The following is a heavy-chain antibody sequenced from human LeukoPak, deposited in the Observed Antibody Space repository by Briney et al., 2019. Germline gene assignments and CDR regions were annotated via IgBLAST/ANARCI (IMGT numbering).Heavy chain of an antibody. CDR2: MNPNTGRT. V-gene: IGHV1-8*01. Sequence: ASVKVSCKASRYTFTSYDINWVREAAGQGLEWMGWMNPNTGRTGFAQKFQGRLTMTRGTSISTAYLELSSLRSEDTAIYYCARLSQTPDYYSNGGYYQLGFWGQGTPVTVSS. CDR3: ARLSQTPDYYSNGGYYQLGF. J-gene: IGHJ4*02. D-gene: IGHD3-22*01. CDR1: RYTFTSYD.